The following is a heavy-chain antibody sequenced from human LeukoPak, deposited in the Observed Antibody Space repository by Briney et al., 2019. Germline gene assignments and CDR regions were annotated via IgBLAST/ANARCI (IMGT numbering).Heavy chain of an antibody. CDR3: ARNNTLMMYPRGGEDKGFDY. CDR2: IYYSGST. CDR1: GGSISSSSYY. V-gene: IGHV4-39*01. J-gene: IGHJ4*02. Sequence: KPSETLSLTCTVSGGSISSSSYYWGRIRQPPGKGLEWIGSIYYSGSTHYNPSLKSRVTISVDTSKNEFSLKLSSVTAADTAVYYCARNNTLMMYPRGGEDKGFDYWGQGTLVTVSS. D-gene: IGHD2-8*01.